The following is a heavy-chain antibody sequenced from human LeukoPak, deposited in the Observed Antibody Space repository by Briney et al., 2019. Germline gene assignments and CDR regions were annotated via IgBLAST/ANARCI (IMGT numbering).Heavy chain of an antibody. J-gene: IGHJ6*04. Sequence: SETLSLTCTVSGGSISSYYWSWIRQPPGKGLEWIGYIYYSGSTNYNPSLKSRVTISVDTSKNQFSLKLSSVTAADTAVYYCARGDTMVRGVIAYYYYGMDVWAKGPRSPSPQ. CDR1: GGSISSYY. D-gene: IGHD3-10*01. CDR3: ARGDTMVRGVIAYYYYGMDV. CDR2: IYYSGST. V-gene: IGHV4-59*01.